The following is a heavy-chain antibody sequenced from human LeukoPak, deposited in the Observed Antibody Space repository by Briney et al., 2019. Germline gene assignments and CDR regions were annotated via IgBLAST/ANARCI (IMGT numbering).Heavy chain of an antibody. D-gene: IGHD5-12*01. J-gene: IGHJ4*02. V-gene: IGHV3-21*01. CDR1: GFTFSTYS. CDR2: ISPDSNYK. Sequence: GGSLRLSCAASGFTFSTYSMNWLRLAPEKGLEWVSSISPDSNYKYYVDSVKGRFTISRDNAKSSLYLQMNSLRAEDTAVYYCVRGGYRGFDYEYWGQGTLVTVSS. CDR3: VRGGYRGFDYEY.